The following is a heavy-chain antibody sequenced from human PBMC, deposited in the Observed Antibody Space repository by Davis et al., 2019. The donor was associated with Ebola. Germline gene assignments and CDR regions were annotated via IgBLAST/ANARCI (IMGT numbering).Heavy chain of an antibody. CDR1: GFAFTGYW. J-gene: IGHJ4*02. D-gene: IGHD3-3*01. Sequence: GESLKISCAASGFAFTGYWMGWVRQAPGTGLEWVANINQYGNERYYVDSVKGRFTISRDNAKNMLYLQMNSLRAEDTAVYYCARSLNAGGVETYYFHYWGQGTLVTVSS. CDR2: INQYGNER. CDR3: ARSLNAGGVETYYFHY. V-gene: IGHV3-7*01.